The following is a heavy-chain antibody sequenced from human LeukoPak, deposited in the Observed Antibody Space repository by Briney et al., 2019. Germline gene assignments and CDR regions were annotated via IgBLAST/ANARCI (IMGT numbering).Heavy chain of an antibody. D-gene: IGHD2-15*01. CDR3: ASRPDQHLLYYFDY. CDR1: GYTFTGYY. V-gene: IGHV1-2*02. CDR2: INPNSGGT. J-gene: IGHJ4*02. Sequence: ASVKVSCKASGYTFTGYYMHWLRQAPGQGLEWMGWINPNSGGTKYAQKFQGRVTMTSDASISTAYMELSSLRSGDTAVYYCASRPDQHLLYYFDYWGQGALVTVSS.